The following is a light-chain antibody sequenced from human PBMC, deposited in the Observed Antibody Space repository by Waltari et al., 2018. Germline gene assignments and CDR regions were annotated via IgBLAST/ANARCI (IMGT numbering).Light chain of an antibody. J-gene: IGKJ1*01. Sequence: DIQMTQSPSSLSASVGDRVTLTCLASQSISTYLNWYQQKPGKAPKLLIYAASTLQSGVPSRFSGSGSGTDFTLSISSLQPEDFATYYCQQSYNSPRTFGQGTKVEIK. CDR1: QSISTY. CDR2: AAS. CDR3: QQSYNSPRT. V-gene: IGKV1-39*01.